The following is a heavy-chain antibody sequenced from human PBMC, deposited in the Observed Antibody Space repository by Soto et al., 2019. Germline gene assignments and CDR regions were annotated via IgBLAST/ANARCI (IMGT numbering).Heavy chain of an antibody. CDR2: IYYSGST. CDR3: ARDGRYCSGGSCLGP. CDR1: GGSISSGDYY. Sequence: QVQLQESGPGLVKPSQTLSLTCTVSGGSISSGDYYWSWIRQPPGKGLEWIGYIYYSGSTYYNPSLKSRVTISVDTSKNQFSLKLSSVTAAVAAVYYCARDGRYCSGGSCLGPWGQGTLVTVSS. J-gene: IGHJ5*02. V-gene: IGHV4-30-4*01. D-gene: IGHD2-15*01.